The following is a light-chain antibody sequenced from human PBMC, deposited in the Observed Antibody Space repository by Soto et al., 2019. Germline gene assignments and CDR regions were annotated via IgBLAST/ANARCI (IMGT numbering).Light chain of an antibody. V-gene: IGKV3-15*01. J-gene: IGKJ1*01. CDR2: GAS. Sequence: EIVMTQSPVTLSLSPGERATLSCRAGESVSSNLAWYQQKPGQAPRLLIYGASTRATGVPARFTGSGSGTEFTLTISSLQFDYSAVYYCQQYNNCWTFGQGTKVEIK. CDR3: QQYNNCWT. CDR1: ESVSSN.